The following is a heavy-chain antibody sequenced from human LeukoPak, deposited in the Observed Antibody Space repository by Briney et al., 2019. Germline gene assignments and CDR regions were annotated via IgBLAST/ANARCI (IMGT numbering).Heavy chain of an antibody. J-gene: IGHJ4*02. D-gene: IGHD3-10*01. CDR3: ARGGSGSYYVAYGGFDY. CDR1: RYTFTGYY. CDR2: INPNSGGT. Sequence: ASVKVSCKASRYTFTGYYMHWVRQAPGQGLEWMGWINPNSGGTNYAQKFHGRVTMTRDTSISTAYMELSRLRSDDTAVYYCARGGSGSYYVAYGGFDYWGQGTLVTVSS. V-gene: IGHV1-2*02.